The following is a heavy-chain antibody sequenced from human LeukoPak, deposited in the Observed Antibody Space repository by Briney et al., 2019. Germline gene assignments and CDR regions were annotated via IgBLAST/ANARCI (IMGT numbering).Heavy chain of an antibody. V-gene: IGHV4-39*01. CDR2: IYYSGST. D-gene: IGHD2-2*01. J-gene: IGHJ3*02. CDR1: GDSNSSSSSY. Sequence: PSDTLSLTCTVSGDSNSSSSSYWRWIRQPPGEGLEWFGGIYYSGSTYYNPSLKSRVTISADTAKNQFSLRLSSVTAADTAVYFCARRSTLSPRHAFDIWGQGTMVTVTS. CDR3: ARRSTLSPRHAFDI.